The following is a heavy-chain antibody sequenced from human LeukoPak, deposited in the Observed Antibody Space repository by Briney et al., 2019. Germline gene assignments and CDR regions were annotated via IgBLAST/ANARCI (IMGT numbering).Heavy chain of an antibody. Sequence: RPSETLSLTCAVYGGSFSGYYSSWIRQPPGKGLEWIGEINHSGSTNYNPSLKSRVTISVDRSKNQFSLKLSSVTAADTAVYYCARATGRVDSSGLALDYWGQGTLVTVSS. CDR2: INHSGST. CDR1: GGSFSGYY. J-gene: IGHJ4*02. V-gene: IGHV4-34*01. D-gene: IGHD3-22*01. CDR3: ARATGRVDSSGLALDY.